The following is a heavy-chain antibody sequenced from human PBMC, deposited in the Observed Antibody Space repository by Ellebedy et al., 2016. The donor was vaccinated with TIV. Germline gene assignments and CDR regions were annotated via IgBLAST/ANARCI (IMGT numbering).Heavy chain of an antibody. CDR2: MNPNSGNT. V-gene: IGHV1-8*01. Sequence: ASVKVSCXASGYTFTSYDINWVRQATGQGLEWMGWMNPNSGNTGYAQKFQGRVTMTRNTSISTAYMELSSLRSEDTAVYYCARVTRTVPAAILGKLLRYYYYYMDVWGKGTTVTVSS. CDR1: GYTFTSYD. CDR3: ARVTRTVPAAILGKLLRYYYYYMDV. D-gene: IGHD2-2*02. J-gene: IGHJ6*03.